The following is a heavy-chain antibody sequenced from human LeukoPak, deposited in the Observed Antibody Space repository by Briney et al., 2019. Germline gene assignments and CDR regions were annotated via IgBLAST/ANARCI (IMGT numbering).Heavy chain of an antibody. Sequence: SETLSLTCTVSGGSISSGDYYWSWIRQPPGKGLEWIGYIYYSGSTYYNPSLKSRVTISADTSKNQFSLKLSSVTAADTAVYYCARALDRNRAGDYFDYWGQGTLVTVSS. D-gene: IGHD1/OR15-1a*01. CDR3: ARALDRNRAGDYFDY. CDR2: IYYSGST. CDR1: GGSISSGDYY. J-gene: IGHJ4*02. V-gene: IGHV4-30-4*08.